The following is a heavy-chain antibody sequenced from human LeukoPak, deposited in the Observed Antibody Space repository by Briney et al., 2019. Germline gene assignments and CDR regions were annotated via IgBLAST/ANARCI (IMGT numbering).Heavy chain of an antibody. CDR1: SGSISSYY. V-gene: IGHV4-59*12. CDR2: IYYSGST. J-gene: IGHJ3*02. CDR3: RRGHDVSSGYYDAVAS. Sequence: PSETLSLTCAVSSGSISSYYWSWNRQPPGKGLEWIGYIYYSGSTNYNPSLKSRVTISVDTSKNQFSLKLSSVTAADTTVYYCRRGHDVSSGYYDAVASCGQGTKVTVSS. D-gene: IGHD3-22*01.